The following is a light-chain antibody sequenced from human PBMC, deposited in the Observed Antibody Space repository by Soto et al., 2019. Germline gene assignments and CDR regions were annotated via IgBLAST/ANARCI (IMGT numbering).Light chain of an antibody. CDR1: GSNIGAPYD. CDR3: QSYDSSLSGYV. J-gene: IGLJ1*01. V-gene: IGLV1-40*01. Sequence: HSVLTQPPSLSGAPGQRGTISCTGSGSNIGAPYDVHWYQHLPGTAPKLLIYGSTNRPSGVPGRFSGSKSGTSASLAITGLQAEDEADYYCQSYDSSLSGYVFGAGTKVTVL. CDR2: GST.